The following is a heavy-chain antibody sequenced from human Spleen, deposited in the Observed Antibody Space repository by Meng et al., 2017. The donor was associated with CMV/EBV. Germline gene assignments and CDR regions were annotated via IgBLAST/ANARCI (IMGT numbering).Heavy chain of an antibody. V-gene: IGHV3-30-3*01. CDR2: ISYDGSNK. CDR1: GFTFSSYA. Sequence: QVPLGQSGAGVKKPGRSLRLSCAASGFTFSSYAMHWVRQAPGKGLEWVAVISYDGSNKYYADSVKGRFTISRDNSKNTLYLQMNSLRAEDTAVYYCARGGSYSWDYWGQGTLVTVSS. D-gene: IGHD1-26*01. CDR3: ARGGSYSWDY. J-gene: IGHJ4*02.